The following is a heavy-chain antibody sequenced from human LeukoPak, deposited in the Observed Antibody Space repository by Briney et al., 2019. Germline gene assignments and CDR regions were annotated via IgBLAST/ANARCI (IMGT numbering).Heavy chain of an antibody. CDR3: ARGRGYSGYFGYYYMDV. V-gene: IGHV4-34*01. D-gene: IGHD5-12*01. CDR1: GGSFSGYY. CDR2: INHSGST. J-gene: IGHJ6*03. Sequence: NASETLSLTCAVYGGSFSGYYWSWIRQPPGKGLEWIGEINHSGSTNYNPSLKSRVTISLDTSKNQFSLKLSSVTAADTAVYYCARGRGYSGYFGYYYMDVWGKGTTVTISS.